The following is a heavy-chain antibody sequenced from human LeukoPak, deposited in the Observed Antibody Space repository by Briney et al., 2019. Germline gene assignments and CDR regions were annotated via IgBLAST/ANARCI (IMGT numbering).Heavy chain of an antibody. CDR3: ARDSSSGGSKVPGAFDI. D-gene: IGHD2-15*01. Sequence: GWSLRLSCAPSGFTFSSYSMNWVRQAPGKGLEWVSSISSSSSYIYYADSVKGRFTISRENAKNSLYLQMNSLRAEDTAVYYCARDSSSGGSKVPGAFDIWGQGTMVTVSS. J-gene: IGHJ3*02. CDR1: GFTFSSYS. CDR2: ISSSSSYI. V-gene: IGHV3-21*01.